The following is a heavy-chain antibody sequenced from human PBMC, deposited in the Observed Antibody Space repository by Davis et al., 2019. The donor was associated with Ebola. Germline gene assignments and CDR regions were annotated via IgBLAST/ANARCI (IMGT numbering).Heavy chain of an antibody. D-gene: IGHD2-8*01. CDR3: AKDGYCTNGVCYFGWFDP. J-gene: IGHJ5*02. V-gene: IGHV3-23*01. Sequence: GESLKISCAASGFTLSTYAMSWVRQAPGKGLEWVSALSDTAGNTYYADSVKGRFSISRDKSENTLYLQMNSLRAEDTAVYYCAKDGYCTNGVCYFGWFDPWGQGTLVTVSS. CDR2: LSDTAGNT. CDR1: GFTLSTYA.